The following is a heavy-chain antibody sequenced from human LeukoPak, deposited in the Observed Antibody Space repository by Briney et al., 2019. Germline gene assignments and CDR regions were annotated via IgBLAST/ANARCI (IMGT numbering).Heavy chain of an antibody. J-gene: IGHJ6*02. CDR1: GFTFSGFW. D-gene: IGHD3-22*01. V-gene: IGHV3-7*03. CDR2: INSDGSEG. CDR3: AKGAGDSSGYYYPYYYYGMDV. Sequence: GGSLRLSCAVSGFTFSGFWMSWSRQAPGKGLEWVASINSDGSEGYYADVVKGRFTISRDNAKNSLYLQINSLRAEDTAVYYCAKGAGDSSGYYYPYYYYGMDVWGQGTTVTVSS.